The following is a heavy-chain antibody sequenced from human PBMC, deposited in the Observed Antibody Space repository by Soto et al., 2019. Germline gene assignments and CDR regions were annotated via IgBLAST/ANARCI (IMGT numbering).Heavy chain of an antibody. CDR1: GFSLSNYG. V-gene: IGHV3-30*03. Sequence: QVQVVESGGGVVQPGRSLGLACAASGFSLSNYGMHWVRQAPGKGLEWVAAMSYGGDNKYYADSVKGRFSISKDNSKNTLYLQMNSLGAEDTAVYYCASGVLTSNYDSSGFDFWGQGTLVTVSS. D-gene: IGHD3-22*01. CDR3: ASGVLTSNYDSSGFDF. J-gene: IGHJ4*02. CDR2: MSYGGDNK.